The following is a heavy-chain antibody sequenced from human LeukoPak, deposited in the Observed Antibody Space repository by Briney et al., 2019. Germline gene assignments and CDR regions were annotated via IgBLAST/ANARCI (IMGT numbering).Heavy chain of an antibody. D-gene: IGHD1-1*01. CDR2: IKYDGSEK. Sequence: GGSLRLSCAASGFMFSDYWMTWVRQAPGKGLEWVANIKYDGSEKYYVDSVKGRFTISRDNAKNSLYLQMNSLRAEDTAVYYCARGGTTFEHWGQGTLVTVSS. CDR3: ARGGTTFEH. V-gene: IGHV3-7*01. CDR1: GFMFSDYW. J-gene: IGHJ4*02.